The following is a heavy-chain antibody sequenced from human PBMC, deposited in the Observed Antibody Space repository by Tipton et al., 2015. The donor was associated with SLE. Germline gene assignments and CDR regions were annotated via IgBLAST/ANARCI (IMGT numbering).Heavy chain of an antibody. CDR3: ARDWIMVQGVIRYYGMDV. V-gene: IGHV4-31*03. J-gene: IGHJ6*02. CDR1: GGSISSGGYY. D-gene: IGHD3-10*01. Sequence: TLSLTCTVSGGSISSGGYYWTWVRQPPGKGLEWIGYIYYSGRTYPNPSLKGRTNISVDTSKNQFSLKLNSVTAADTAVYYCARDWIMVQGVIRYYGMDVWGQGTTVTVSS. CDR2: IYYSGRT.